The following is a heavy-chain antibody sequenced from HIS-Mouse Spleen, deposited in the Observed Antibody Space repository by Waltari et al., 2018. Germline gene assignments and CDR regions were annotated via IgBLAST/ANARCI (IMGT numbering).Heavy chain of an antibody. CDR2: IYYSGST. J-gene: IGHJ5*02. Sequence: QLQLQESGPGLVKPSETLSLTCTVSGGSISSISYYWGWIRQPPGKGLEWIGSIYYSGSTYYNPSLKSRVTISVDTSKNQFSLKLSSVTAADTAVYYCARKRTASGWFDPWGQGTLVTVSS. D-gene: IGHD2-21*02. CDR1: GGSISSISYY. V-gene: IGHV4-39*01. CDR3: ARKRTASGWFDP.